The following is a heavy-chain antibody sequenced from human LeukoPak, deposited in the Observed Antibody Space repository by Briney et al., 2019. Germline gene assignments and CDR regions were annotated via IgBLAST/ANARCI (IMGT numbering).Heavy chain of an antibody. CDR3: ARIYSSSWYRSGFDY. CDR2: IYPGDSDT. J-gene: IGHJ4*02. Sequence: PGESLKISCKGSGYSFTSYWIGWVRQMPGKGLEWMGIIYPGDSDTRYSPSFQGQVTISADKSISTAYLQWSSLKASDTAMYYCARIYSSSWYRSGFDYRGQGTLVTVSS. D-gene: IGHD6-13*01. V-gene: IGHV5-51*01. CDR1: GYSFTSYW.